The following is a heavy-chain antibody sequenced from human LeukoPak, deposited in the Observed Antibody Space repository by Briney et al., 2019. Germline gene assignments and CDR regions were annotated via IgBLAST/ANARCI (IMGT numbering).Heavy chain of an antibody. V-gene: IGHV3-7*01. CDR3: ARDRRGPDFDY. CDR1: GFTFSSYE. Sequence: PGGSLRLSCAASGFTFSSYEMNWVRQAPGKGLEWVANIKQDGSEKYYVDSVKGRFTISRDNAKNSLYLQMNSLRAEDTAVYYCARDRRGPDFDYWGQGTLVTVSS. J-gene: IGHJ4*02. CDR2: IKQDGSEK. D-gene: IGHD3/OR15-3a*01.